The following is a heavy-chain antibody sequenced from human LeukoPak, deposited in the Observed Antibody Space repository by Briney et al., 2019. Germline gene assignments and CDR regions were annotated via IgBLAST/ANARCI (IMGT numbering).Heavy chain of an antibody. CDR3: ARGSLWYSSSLDAFDI. D-gene: IGHD6-13*01. V-gene: IGHV4-34*01. J-gene: IGHJ3*02. Sequence: SETLSLTCAVYGGSFSGYYWSWIRQPPGKGLEWIGEINHSGSTNYNPSLKSRVTISVDTSKNQFSLKLSSVTAADTAVYYCARGSLWYSSSLDAFDIWGQGTMVTVSS. CDR2: INHSGST. CDR1: GGSFSGYY.